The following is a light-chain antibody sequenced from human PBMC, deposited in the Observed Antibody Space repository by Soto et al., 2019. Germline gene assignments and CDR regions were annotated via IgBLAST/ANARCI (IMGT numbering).Light chain of an antibody. J-gene: IGKJ2*01. CDR2: DAS. CDR1: QSVSSSY. V-gene: IGKV3-20*01. Sequence: EIVLTQSPGTLSLSPGERATLSCRASQSVSSSYLAWYQQKPGQAPRLLIYDASSRGTGIPDRFSGSGSGTDFTLTISRLEAGDFAGYFCQQYGSSPYTFGQGTKLEIK. CDR3: QQYGSSPYT.